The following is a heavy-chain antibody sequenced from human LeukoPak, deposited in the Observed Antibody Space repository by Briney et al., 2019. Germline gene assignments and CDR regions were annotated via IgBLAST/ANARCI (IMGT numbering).Heavy chain of an antibody. CDR3: AKDGVPGYYDSSGYYFPLDY. Sequence: TGGSLRLSCAASGFTFSSYGMHWVRQAPGKGLEWVAVISYDGSNKYYADSVKGRFTISRDNSKNTLYLQMNSLRAEDTAVYYCAKDGVPGYYDSSGYYFPLDYWGQGTLVTVSS. V-gene: IGHV3-30*18. D-gene: IGHD3-22*01. J-gene: IGHJ4*02. CDR1: GFTFSSYG. CDR2: ISYDGSNK.